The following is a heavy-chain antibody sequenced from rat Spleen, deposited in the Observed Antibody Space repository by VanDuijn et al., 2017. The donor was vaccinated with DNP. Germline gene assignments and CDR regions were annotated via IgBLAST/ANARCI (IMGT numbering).Heavy chain of an antibody. Sequence: EVQLVESGGGLVQAGRSLKLSCAASGFTFSDYNMAWVRQAPKKGLEWVATIIYDGSRTYYRDSVKGRFTISRDNAKSTLYLQMDSLKSEDTATYYCATPLNYPGINWFVYWGQGTLVTVSS. V-gene: IGHV5S10*01. J-gene: IGHJ3*01. CDR1: GFTFSDYN. CDR3: ATPLNYPGINWFVY. CDR2: IIYDGSRT. D-gene: IGHD1-4*01.